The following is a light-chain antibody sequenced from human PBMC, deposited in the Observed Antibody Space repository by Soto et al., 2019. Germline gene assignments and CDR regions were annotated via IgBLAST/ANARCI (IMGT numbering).Light chain of an antibody. CDR1: KSISSW. CDR2: AAS. J-gene: IGKJ2*01. CDR3: QQYTSYYT. V-gene: IGKV1-5*01. Sequence: DIQMTQSPSTLSASVGDRVTITCRASKSISSWLAWYQQKPGKAPKLLIYAASSLESGVPSRFSGSGSGTEFSLTISSLQPDDFATYYCQQYTSYYTFGQGTKVDIK.